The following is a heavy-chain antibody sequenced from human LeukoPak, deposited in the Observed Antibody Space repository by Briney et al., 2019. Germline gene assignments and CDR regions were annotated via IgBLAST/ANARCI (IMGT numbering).Heavy chain of an antibody. Sequence: ASVKLSCKASVSTFTIYGICWVRQPPAQGLEWLGWSSGYNCDTKYAQRTQGRVTMTTDTSTSTAYMERRSLNFNDTAVYYCARDWNNGAGQQLVDYWGQGTLVTVSS. J-gene: IGHJ4*02. CDR1: VSTFTIYG. CDR2: SSGYNCDT. D-gene: IGHD6-13*01. CDR3: ARDWNNGAGQQLVDY. V-gene: IGHV1-18*01.